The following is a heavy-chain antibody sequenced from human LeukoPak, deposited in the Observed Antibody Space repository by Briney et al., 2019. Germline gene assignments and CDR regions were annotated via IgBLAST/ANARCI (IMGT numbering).Heavy chain of an antibody. D-gene: IGHD1-26*01. J-gene: IGHJ4*02. Sequence: SETLSLTCTVSGGSISSGSYYWSWIRQPPGKGLEWIGEINHSGSTNYNPSLKSRVTISVDTSKNQFSLKLSSVTAADTAVYYCARYDSGSYFSDYWGQGTLVTVSS. CDR1: GGSISSGSYY. CDR3: ARYDSGSYFSDY. V-gene: IGHV4-39*07. CDR2: INHSGST.